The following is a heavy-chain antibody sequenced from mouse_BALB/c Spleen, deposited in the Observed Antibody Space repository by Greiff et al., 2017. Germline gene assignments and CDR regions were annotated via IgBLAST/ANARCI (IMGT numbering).Heavy chain of an antibody. Sequence: QVQLQQSGAELMKPGASVKISCKATGYTFSSYWIEWVKQRPGHGLEWIGEILPGSGSTNYNEKFKGKATFTADTSSNTAYMQLSSLTSEDSAVYYCATLYGYDTWFAYWGQGTLVTVSA. D-gene: IGHD2-2*01. CDR2: ILPGSGST. V-gene: IGHV1-9*01. CDR3: ATLYGYDTWFAY. CDR1: GYTFSSYW. J-gene: IGHJ3*01.